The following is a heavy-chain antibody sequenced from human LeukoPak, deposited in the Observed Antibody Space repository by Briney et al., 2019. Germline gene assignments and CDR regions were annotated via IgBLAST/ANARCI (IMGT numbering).Heavy chain of an antibody. CDR2: ISASGSST. D-gene: IGHD3-22*01. Sequence: GGSLRLSCAASGFTFSSYAMSWVRQAPGKGLEWVSAISASGSSTYYADSVKGRFTISRDNSENTLYLQMSSLRAEDTAIYYCAKDIGDSTGYYSDAFDIWGHGTMVTVSS. CDR3: AKDIGDSTGYYSDAFDI. V-gene: IGHV3-23*01. CDR1: GFTFSSYA. J-gene: IGHJ3*02.